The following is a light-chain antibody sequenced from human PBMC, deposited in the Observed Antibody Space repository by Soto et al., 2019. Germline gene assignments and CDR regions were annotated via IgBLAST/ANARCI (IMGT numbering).Light chain of an antibody. Sequence: QSVLTQPPSASAAPGQKVTISCSGSSSNIGNNYVSWYQQLPGTAPKLLIYDNNKRPSGIPDRFSGSKSGTSATLGITGLQTGDEADYYCGTWDSSLSLVFGGGTKVTVL. CDR2: DNN. CDR1: SSNIGNNY. V-gene: IGLV1-51*01. CDR3: GTWDSSLSLV. J-gene: IGLJ2*01.